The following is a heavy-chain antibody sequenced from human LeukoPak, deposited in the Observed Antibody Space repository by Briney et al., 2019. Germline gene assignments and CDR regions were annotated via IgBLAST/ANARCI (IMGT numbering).Heavy chain of an antibody. D-gene: IGHD1-26*01. V-gene: IGHV5-51*01. CDR3: ARTSGSNLYYYYYMDV. J-gene: IGHJ6*03. CDR2: IYPGDPDT. Sequence: PGESLKISCKGSGYSFTSYWIGWVRQMPGKGPEWMGIIYPGDPDTRYSPSFQGQVTISADKSISTAYLQWSSLKASDTAMYYCARTSGSNLYYYYYMDVWGKGTTVPVSS. CDR1: GYSFTSYW.